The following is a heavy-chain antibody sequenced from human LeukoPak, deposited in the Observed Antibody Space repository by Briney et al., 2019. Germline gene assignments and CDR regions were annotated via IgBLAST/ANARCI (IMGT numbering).Heavy chain of an antibody. J-gene: IGHJ4*02. Sequence: PGGSLRLSCAASGFTFSSYAMSWVRQAPGKGLEWVSAISGSGGSTYYADSVKGRFTISRDNSKNTLYLQMNSLRAEDTAVYHCAKDQYCSGGSCSDYWGQGTLVTVSS. D-gene: IGHD2-15*01. CDR3: AKDQYCSGGSCSDY. CDR1: GFTFSSYA. V-gene: IGHV3-23*01. CDR2: ISGSGGST.